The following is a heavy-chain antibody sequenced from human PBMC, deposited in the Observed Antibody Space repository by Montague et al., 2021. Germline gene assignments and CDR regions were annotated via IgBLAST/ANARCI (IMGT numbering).Heavy chain of an antibody. J-gene: IGHJ6*03. CDR1: GGSISSGGYY. D-gene: IGHD3-10*01. CDR2: IYYSGST. Sequence: TLSLTCTVSGGSISSGGYYWSWIRQHPGKGLEWIGYIYYSGSTYYNPSLKSRVTMSMDTSENHFSLKLNSVTAADTAVYYCARAFGEPIPPFYFYMNVWGKGTTVSVSS. CDR3: ARAFGEPIPPFYFYMNV. V-gene: IGHV4-31*03.